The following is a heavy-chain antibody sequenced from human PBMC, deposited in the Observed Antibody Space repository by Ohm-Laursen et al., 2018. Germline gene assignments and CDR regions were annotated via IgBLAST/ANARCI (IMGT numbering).Heavy chain of an antibody. J-gene: IGHJ5*01. CDR1: GFTFSNHA. CDR3: TKGCGTDCYYDVS. D-gene: IGHD2-21*02. Sequence: GSLRLSCTASGFTFSNHAMNWVRQAPGKGLEWVSAIGRTGDTTFYVDSVKGRFTISRDNSNNTLYLQTNSLRAEDTAIFYCTKGCGTDCYYDVSWGHGTLVTVSS. CDR2: IGRTGDTT. V-gene: IGHV3-23*01.